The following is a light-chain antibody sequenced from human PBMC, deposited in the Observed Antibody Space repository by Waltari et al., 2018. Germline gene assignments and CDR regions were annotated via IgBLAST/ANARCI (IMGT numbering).Light chain of an antibody. J-gene: IGLJ1*01. V-gene: IGLV2-23*02. CDR1: SSVVGGYTL. Sequence: QSALTQPASVSGSPGQSITISCTATSSVVGGYTLASWYQQHPGKAPKLMIYEVSKRPSGVSNRFSGSKSGNTASLTISGLQAEDEADYYCCSYAGSSTSVFGTGTKVTVL. CDR2: EVS. CDR3: CSYAGSSTSV.